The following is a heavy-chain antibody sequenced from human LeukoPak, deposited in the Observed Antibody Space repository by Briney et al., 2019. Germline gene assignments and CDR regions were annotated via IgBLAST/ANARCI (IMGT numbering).Heavy chain of an antibody. V-gene: IGHV4-61*02. D-gene: IGHD5-24*01. CDR2: IYTGGST. CDR1: GGSISSGSYY. Sequence: SSQTLSLTCTVSGGSISSGSYYWSWIRQPAGKGLEWIGRIYTGGSTNYNPSLKSRVTISVDTSKNQFSLKLSSVTAADTAVYYCARGLWATINYWGQGTLVTVSS. CDR3: ARGLWATINY. J-gene: IGHJ4*02.